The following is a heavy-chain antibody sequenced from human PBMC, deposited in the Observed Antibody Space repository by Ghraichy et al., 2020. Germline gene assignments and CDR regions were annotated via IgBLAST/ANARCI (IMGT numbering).Heavy chain of an antibody. J-gene: IGHJ4*02. Sequence: SETLSLTCAVYGGSFSDYYWSWIRQPPGKGLEWIGEINHSGSTNYNPSLKSRLTISVDTSKNQFSLKLSSVTAADTAVYYCARVGAGEIDYWGQGTLVTVSS. CDR1: GGSFSDYY. CDR3: ARVGAGEIDY. D-gene: IGHD3-16*01. CDR2: INHSGST. V-gene: IGHV4-34*01.